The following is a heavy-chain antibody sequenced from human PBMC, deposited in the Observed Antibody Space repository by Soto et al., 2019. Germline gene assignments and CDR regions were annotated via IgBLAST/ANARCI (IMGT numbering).Heavy chain of an antibody. CDR3: ATAGGPSGSYYHY. J-gene: IGHJ4*02. V-gene: IGHV3-21*01. D-gene: IGHD1-26*01. CDR1: GFTFSSYS. CDR2: ISSSSSYI. Sequence: EVQLVESGGGLVKPGGSLRLSCAASGFTFSSYSMNWVRQAPGKGLEWVSSISSSSSYIYYADSMKGRFTISRDNAKNSLYLQMNSLRAEDTAVYYCATAGGPSGSYYHYWGQGTLVTVSS.